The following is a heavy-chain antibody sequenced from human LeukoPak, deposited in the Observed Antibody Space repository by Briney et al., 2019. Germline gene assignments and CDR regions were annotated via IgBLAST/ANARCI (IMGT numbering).Heavy chain of an antibody. D-gene: IGHD3-3*01. CDR3: ARGGEAGVDYDFWSGYLHAFDY. CDR1: GGSISSYY. V-gene: IGHV4-59*01. CDR2: IYYSGST. J-gene: IGHJ4*02. Sequence: SETLSLTCTVSGGSISSYYWSWIRQPPGKGLEWIGYIYYSGSTNYNPSLKSRVTISVDTSKNQFSLKLSSVTAADTAVYYCARGGEAGVDYDFWSGYLHAFDYWGQGTLVTVSS.